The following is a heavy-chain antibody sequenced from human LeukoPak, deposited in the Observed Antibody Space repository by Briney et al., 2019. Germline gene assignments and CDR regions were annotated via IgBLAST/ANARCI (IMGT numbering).Heavy chain of an antibody. D-gene: IGHD5-18*01. CDR1: GFTSSDYY. CDR2: VSSSGSTI. V-gene: IGHV3-11*04. CDR3: AKSGYSYGGPIDY. J-gene: IGHJ4*02. Sequence: GGSLRLSCAASGFTSSDYYMSWIRQAPGKGLEWVSYVSSSGSTIYYADSVKGRFTISRDNAKNSLYLQMNSLRAEDTAVYYCAKSGYSYGGPIDYWGQGTLVTVSS.